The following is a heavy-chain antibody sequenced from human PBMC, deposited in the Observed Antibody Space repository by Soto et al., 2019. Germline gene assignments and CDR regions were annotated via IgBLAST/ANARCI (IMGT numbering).Heavy chain of an antibody. D-gene: IGHD2-2*01. Sequence: SETLSLTCAVYGGSFSGYYWSWIRQPPGKGLEWIGEINHSGSTNYNPSLKSRVTISVDTSKNQFSLKLSSVTAADTAVYYCARGRVVVPAASSNWFDPWGQGTLVTVSS. CDR2: INHSGST. CDR1: GGSFSGYY. V-gene: IGHV4-34*01. CDR3: ARGRVVVPAASSNWFDP. J-gene: IGHJ5*02.